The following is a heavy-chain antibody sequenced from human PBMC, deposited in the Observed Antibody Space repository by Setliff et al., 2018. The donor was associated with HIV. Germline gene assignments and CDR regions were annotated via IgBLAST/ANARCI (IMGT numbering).Heavy chain of an antibody. CDR1: GYSFSSNW. CDR3: AREIRTIEGGALDI. J-gene: IGHJ3*02. Sequence: GESLKISCKGSGYSFSSNWIGWVRQMPGKGLEWMGFIYPDDSDARYSPSLHGQVTFSADTTVDTAYLQWNTLKSSDTAMYYCAREIRTIEGGALDIWGQGTSVTVSS. D-gene: IGHD3-16*01. CDR2: IYPDDSDA. V-gene: IGHV5-51*01.